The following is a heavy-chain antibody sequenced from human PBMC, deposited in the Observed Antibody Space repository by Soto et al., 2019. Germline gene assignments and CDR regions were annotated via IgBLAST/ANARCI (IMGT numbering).Heavy chain of an antibody. CDR1: GFTFDDYA. Sequence: LRLSCASSGFTFDDYAMHWVRQAPGKGLEWVSGISWNSGSIGYADSVKGRFTISRDNAKNSLYLQMNSLRAEDTALYYCAKEYSSSSDYYYYYGMDVWGQGTTVTVSS. CDR3: AKEYSSSSDYYYYYGMDV. CDR2: ISWNSGSI. V-gene: IGHV3-9*01. D-gene: IGHD6-6*01. J-gene: IGHJ6*02.